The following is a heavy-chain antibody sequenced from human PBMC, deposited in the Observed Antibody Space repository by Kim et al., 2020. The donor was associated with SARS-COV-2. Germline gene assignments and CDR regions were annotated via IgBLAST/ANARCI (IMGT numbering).Heavy chain of an antibody. J-gene: IGHJ6*02. CDR2: INTNTGNP. Sequence: ASVKVSCKASGYTFTSYAMNWVRQAPGQGLEWMGWINTNTGNPTYAQGFTGRFVFSLDTSVSTAYLQISSLKAEDTAVYYCARDEGAYSLTQYDYYYGMDVWGQGTTVTVSS. V-gene: IGHV7-4-1*02. D-gene: IGHD5-18*01. CDR1: GYTFTSYA. CDR3: ARDEGAYSLTQYDYYYGMDV.